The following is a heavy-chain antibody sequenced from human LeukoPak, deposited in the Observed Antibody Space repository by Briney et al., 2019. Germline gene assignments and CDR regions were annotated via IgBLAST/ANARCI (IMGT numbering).Heavy chain of an antibody. CDR2: INGDGNNV. D-gene: IGHD5-12*01. CDR3: AKFPQWLRTKYFDY. Sequence: QPGGSLRLSCAASGFTFNSYWLHWVRQVPGKGLMWVSRINGDGNNVNYADSVKGRFTISRDNAKNTLHLQMNSLRAEDTAVYYCAKFPQWLRTKYFDYWGQGTLVTVSS. J-gene: IGHJ4*02. V-gene: IGHV3-74*01. CDR1: GFTFNSYW.